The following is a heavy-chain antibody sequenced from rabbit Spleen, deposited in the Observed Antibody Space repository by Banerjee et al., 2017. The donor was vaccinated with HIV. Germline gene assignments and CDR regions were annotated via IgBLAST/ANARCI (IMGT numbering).Heavy chain of an antibody. CDR2: IDTGSSGFT. CDR1: GVSFSDDSY. Sequence: QSLEESGGDLVKPGASLTLTCIASGVSFSDDSYMCWVRQAPGKGLEWIACIDTGSSGFTYFASWAKGRFTISKTSSTTVTLQMNSLTAADTATYFCARDSATSFSTYGMDLWGPGTLVTVS. D-gene: IGHD1-1*01. V-gene: IGHV1S40*01. J-gene: IGHJ6*01. CDR3: ARDSATSFSTYGMDL.